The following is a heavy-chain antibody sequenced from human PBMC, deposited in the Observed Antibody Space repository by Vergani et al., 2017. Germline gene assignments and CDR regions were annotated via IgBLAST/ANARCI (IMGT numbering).Heavy chain of an antibody. Sequence: QVQLQESGPGLVKPSETLSLTCTVSGGSISSYYWSWIRQPPGKGLEWIGYIYYSGSTNYNPSLKSRVTISVDTSKNQFALKLSSVTAADTAVYYCARDLLGMDVWGQGTTVTVS. V-gene: IGHV4-59*01. CDR2: IYYSGST. CDR3: ARDLLGMDV. J-gene: IGHJ6*02. D-gene: IGHD2/OR15-2a*01. CDR1: GGSISSYY.